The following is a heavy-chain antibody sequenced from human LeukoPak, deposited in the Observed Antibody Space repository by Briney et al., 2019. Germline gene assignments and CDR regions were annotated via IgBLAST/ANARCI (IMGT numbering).Heavy chain of an antibody. CDR1: GFAFSDYY. CDR2: ISSTSSYT. V-gene: IGHV3-11*06. CDR3: AGGMYSVYVCPY. J-gene: IGHJ4*02. Sequence: GGSLRLSCAASGFAFSDYYMSWIRQAPGKGLEYISHISSTSSYTNYADSVKDRFTISRDNAENSLYLQMNSLRAEDTAVYYCAGGMYSVYVCPYWGQGTLVTVSS. D-gene: IGHD5/OR15-5a*01.